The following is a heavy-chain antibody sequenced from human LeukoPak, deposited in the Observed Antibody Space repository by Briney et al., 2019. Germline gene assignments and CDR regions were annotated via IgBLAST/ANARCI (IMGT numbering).Heavy chain of an antibody. V-gene: IGHV4-31*11. Sequence: PSETLSLTCAVYGGSFSGYYWSWIRQHPGKGLEWIGYIYYSGSTYYNPSLKSRVTISVDTSKNQFSLKLSSVTAADTAVYYCARDLGFRGFDPWGQGTLVTVSS. CDR3: ARDLGFRGFDP. J-gene: IGHJ5*02. D-gene: IGHD3-16*01. CDR1: GGSFSGYY. CDR2: IYYSGST.